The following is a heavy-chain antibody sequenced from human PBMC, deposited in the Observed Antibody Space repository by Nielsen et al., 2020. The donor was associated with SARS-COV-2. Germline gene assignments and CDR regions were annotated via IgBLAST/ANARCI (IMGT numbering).Heavy chain of an antibody. V-gene: IGHV1-2*02. D-gene: IGHD2-21*01. CDR2: INPNSAGT. CDR1: GYTFTAYY. CDR3: ARELRVGMAINGAFDN. J-gene: IGHJ3*02. Sequence: ASVKVSCKASGYTFTAYYIHWVRQAPGQGLEWMGWINPNSAGTDYAQKFQGRVTMTWDTSISTAYMELTRLRSDDTAVYYCARELRVGMAINGAFDNWGQGTMVTVSS.